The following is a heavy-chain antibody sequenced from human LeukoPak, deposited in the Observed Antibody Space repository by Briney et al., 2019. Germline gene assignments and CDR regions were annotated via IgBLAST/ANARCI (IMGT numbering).Heavy chain of an antibody. J-gene: IGHJ4*02. CDR2: ISDSGGTT. CDR1: GFIFGNFA. Sequence: GGPLRLSCSASGFIFGNFAMSWVRQAPGKGLEWVSSISDSGGTTYYADPVKGRFTISRDNSKNTVYMEMNSLRAEDTAVYYCAKVRRGVAAAGTNYWGQGTLVTVSS. D-gene: IGHD6-13*01. CDR3: AKVRRGVAAAGTNY. V-gene: IGHV3-23*01.